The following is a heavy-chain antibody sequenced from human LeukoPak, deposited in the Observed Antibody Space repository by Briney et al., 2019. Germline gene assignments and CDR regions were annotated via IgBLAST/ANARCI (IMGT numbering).Heavy chain of an antibody. CDR1: GGSISSSGHS. Sequence: SETLSLTCTVSGGSISSSGHSWGWIRQPPGKGLEWTGTIYYTGRTYYNPSLKSRVTISVDTSKNQFSLRLSSVTAADTAVYYCAWYHDSSGLDAFDIWGQGTMVTVSS. D-gene: IGHD3-22*01. J-gene: IGHJ3*02. CDR2: IYYTGRT. CDR3: AWYHDSSGLDAFDI. V-gene: IGHV4-39*01.